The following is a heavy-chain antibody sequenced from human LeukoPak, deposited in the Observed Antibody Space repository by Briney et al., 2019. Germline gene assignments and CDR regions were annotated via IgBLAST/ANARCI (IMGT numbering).Heavy chain of an antibody. D-gene: IGHD1-26*01. CDR2: IYYSGST. V-gene: IGHV4-59*12. CDR1: GGSISSYY. CDR3: ARWVRGIVGAIDY. J-gene: IGHJ4*02. Sequence: SETLSLTCTVSGGSISSYYWSWIRQPPGKGLEWIGYIYYSGSTNYNPSLKGRVTISVDTSKNQFSLKLSSVTAADTAVYYCARWVRGIVGAIDYWGQGTLVTVSS.